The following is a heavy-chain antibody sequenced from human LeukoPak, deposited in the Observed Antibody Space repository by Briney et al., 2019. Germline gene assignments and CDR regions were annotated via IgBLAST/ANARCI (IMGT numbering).Heavy chain of an antibody. CDR1: GFTFSSYA. CDR2: ISVSGGSI. J-gene: IGHJ4*02. D-gene: IGHD3-22*01. CDR3: AKTGDSSGFYYGVDY. Sequence: GGSLRLSCVASGFTFSSYAMTWVRQAPGKGLEWVSAISVSGGSIYYADSVKGRFTISRDNSKNTLCVQMNSLRAEDTAVYYCAKTGDSSGFYYGVDYWGQGTLVTVSS. V-gene: IGHV3-23*01.